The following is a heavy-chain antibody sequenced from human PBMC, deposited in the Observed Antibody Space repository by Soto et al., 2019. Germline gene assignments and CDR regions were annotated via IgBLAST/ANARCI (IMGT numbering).Heavy chain of an antibody. D-gene: IGHD6-19*01. CDR3: ARPRDVAVAGDSFDI. J-gene: IGHJ3*02. V-gene: IGHV1-2*04. CDR2: INTKSGGT. Sequence: GASVKVSCKASRYTFTDYYVHWVRQAPGQGPEWMGWINTKSGGTNYAQNFKGWVTMTRDTSISTAYMELSGLRSDDTAVYYCARPRDVAVAGDSFDIWGQGTTVTVSS. CDR1: RYTFTDYY.